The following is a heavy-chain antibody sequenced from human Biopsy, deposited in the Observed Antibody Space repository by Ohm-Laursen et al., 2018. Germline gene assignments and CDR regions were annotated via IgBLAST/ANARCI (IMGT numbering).Heavy chain of an antibody. CDR2: INPNSGNA. CDR3: ARVPAYPSIDGYYGLDL. CDR1: GYTFAGYY. V-gene: IGHV1-2*02. Sequence: SVKVSCKASGYTFAGYYLHWVRQAPGHGLEWMGWINPNSGNANYAQSFQGRLTVTRDTSISTAYMELTSLTFDDTAIYYCARVPAYPSIDGYYGLDLWGQGTTVIVSS. D-gene: IGHD3-9*01. J-gene: IGHJ6*02.